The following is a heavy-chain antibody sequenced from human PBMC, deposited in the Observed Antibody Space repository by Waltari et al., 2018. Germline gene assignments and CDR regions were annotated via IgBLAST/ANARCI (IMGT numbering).Heavy chain of an antibody. V-gene: IGHV1-18*01. CDR3: ARVFDSSQYYYGSDY. J-gene: IGHJ4*02. CDR1: GYTFSTYG. Sequence: QVQLVQSGTEVKKPGASVKVSCKASGYTFSTYGVSWVRQAPGQGLEWVGWIATDNGKTHAAPKLQGRVTMTTDASTTTADVELRSLTSDDTAVYYCARVFDSSQYYYGSDYWGQGILVTVSS. D-gene: IGHD3-22*01. CDR2: IATDNGKT.